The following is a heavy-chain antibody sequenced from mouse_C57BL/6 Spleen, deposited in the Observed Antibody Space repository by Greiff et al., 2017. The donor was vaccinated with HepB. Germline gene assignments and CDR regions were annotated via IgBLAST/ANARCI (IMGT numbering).Heavy chain of an antibody. Sequence: QVQLQQPGAELVKPGASVTMSCKASGYTFTSYWITWVKQRPGQGLEWIGDIYPGSGSTNYNEKFKSKATLTVDTSSSTAYMQLSSLTSEDSAVYYCAREGYYDDGALDYWGQGTSLTVSS. CDR2: IYPGSGST. D-gene: IGHD2-4*01. J-gene: IGHJ2*02. V-gene: IGHV1-55*01. CDR3: AREGYYDDGALDY. CDR1: GYTFTSYW.